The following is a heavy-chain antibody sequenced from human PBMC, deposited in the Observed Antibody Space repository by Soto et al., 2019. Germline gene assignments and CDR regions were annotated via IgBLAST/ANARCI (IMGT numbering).Heavy chain of an antibody. CDR1: GFTFSSYA. Sequence: EVQLLESGGGLVQPGGSLRLSCAASGFTFSSYAIRWVRQAPGKGLGWVSAVSGSGGTTYYADSVKGRFTISRDNSKNTLYLQMNSLRAEDTAVYYCAKSDGGFDYWGQGTLVTVSS. CDR3: AKSDGGFDY. CDR2: VSGSGGTT. V-gene: IGHV3-23*01. D-gene: IGHD2-21*02. J-gene: IGHJ4*02.